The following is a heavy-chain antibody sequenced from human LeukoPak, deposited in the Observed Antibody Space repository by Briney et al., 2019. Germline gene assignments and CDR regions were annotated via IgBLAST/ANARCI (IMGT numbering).Heavy chain of an antibody. CDR1: GYSFTTYH. CDR3: ARASYYGSGNYYFFDY. Sequence: GTSVKVSCKASGYSFTTYHINWVRQASGQGLEWMGWMNSNSGDTGYAQKFQGRVTITRNTSTRTAYMEVSSLKSEDTAVYYCARASYYGSGNYYFFDYWGQGTLVTVSS. CDR2: MNSNSGDT. J-gene: IGHJ4*02. V-gene: IGHV1-8*03. D-gene: IGHD3-10*01.